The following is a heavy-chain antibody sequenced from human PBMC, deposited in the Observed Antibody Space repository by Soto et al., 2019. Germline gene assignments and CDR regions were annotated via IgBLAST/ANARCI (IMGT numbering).Heavy chain of an antibody. J-gene: IGHJ3*02. CDR3: ASPGRTVTTDDAFDS. CDR2: ISSSSSYI. V-gene: IGHV3-21*01. CDR1: GFTFSSYS. Sequence: ESGGGLVKPGGSLRLSCAASGFTFSSYSMNWVRQAPGKGLEWVSSISSSSSYIYYADSVKGRFTISRDNAKNSLYLQMNSLRAEDTAVYYCASPGRTVTTDDAFDSWGQGTMVTVSS. D-gene: IGHD4-17*01.